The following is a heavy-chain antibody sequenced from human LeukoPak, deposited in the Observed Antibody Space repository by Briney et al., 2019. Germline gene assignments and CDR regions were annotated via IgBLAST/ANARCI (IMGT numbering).Heavy chain of an antibody. CDR3: ARIAVAGTHYYYMDV. Sequence: SETLSLTCTVSGGSISSYYWSWIRQPPGKGLEWIGYIYYSGSTNYNPSLKSRVTISVDTSKNQFPLKLSSVTAADTAVYYCARIAVAGTHYYYMDVWGKGTTVTVSS. J-gene: IGHJ6*03. CDR1: GGSISSYY. CDR2: IYYSGST. D-gene: IGHD6-19*01. V-gene: IGHV4-59*01.